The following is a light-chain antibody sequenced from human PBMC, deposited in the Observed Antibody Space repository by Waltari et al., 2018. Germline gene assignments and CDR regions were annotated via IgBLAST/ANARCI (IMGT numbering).Light chain of an antibody. CDR1: NTDAGSHDY. J-gene: IGLJ2*01. CDR3: CSHASNFVVV. V-gene: IGLV2-11*01. CDR2: DVD. Sequence: QSALIQPRSVSGSPGQSVTISCTGSNTDAGSHDYVSWSQQHPGKAPKLLIFDVDKRPSGIPDRFSGAKSGNTASLTISGLQPDDEAEYYCCSHASNFVVVFGGGTKLTVL.